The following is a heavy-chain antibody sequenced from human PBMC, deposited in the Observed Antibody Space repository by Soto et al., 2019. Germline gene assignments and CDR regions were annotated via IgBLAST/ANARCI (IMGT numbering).Heavy chain of an antibody. CDR3: ARDVSGWSYYYYGMDV. CDR2: ISYDGSNK. V-gene: IGHV3-30*03. J-gene: IGHJ6*02. Sequence: QVQLVESGGGVVQPGRSLRLSCAASGFTFSSYGMHWVGQAPGKGLEWVAVISYDGSNKYYADSVKGRFTISRDNSKNTLYLQMNSLRPEDTAVYYCARDVSGWSYYYYGMDVWGQGTTVTVSS. D-gene: IGHD6-19*01. CDR1: GFTFSSYG.